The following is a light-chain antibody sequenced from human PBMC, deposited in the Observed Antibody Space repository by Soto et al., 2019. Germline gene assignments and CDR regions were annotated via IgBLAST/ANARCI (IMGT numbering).Light chain of an antibody. V-gene: IGKV4-1*01. Sequence: DIVMTQSPDSLAVSLGERATINCKSSQSVLYSTNNKNYLAWYQQKPGQPPKALISWASTRESGVPVRFSGSGSGTDFTLTIGSLQAEDVAVYYCQQYYTTPWTFGQGTKVDIK. CDR3: QQYYTTPWT. CDR1: QSVLYSTNNKNY. J-gene: IGKJ1*01. CDR2: WAS.